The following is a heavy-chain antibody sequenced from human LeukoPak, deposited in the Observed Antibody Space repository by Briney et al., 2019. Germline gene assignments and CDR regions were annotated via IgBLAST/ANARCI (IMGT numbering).Heavy chain of an antibody. CDR1: GFSLSSYS. Sequence: GGSLRLSCAASGFSLSSYSMNWVRQAPGKGLEWVAVISYDGSNKYYADSVKGRFTISRDNSKNTLYLQMNSLRAEDTAVYYCARGIRGYSDYWGQGTLVTVSS. J-gene: IGHJ4*02. V-gene: IGHV3-30*03. CDR2: ISYDGSNK. D-gene: IGHD6-13*01. CDR3: ARGIRGYSDY.